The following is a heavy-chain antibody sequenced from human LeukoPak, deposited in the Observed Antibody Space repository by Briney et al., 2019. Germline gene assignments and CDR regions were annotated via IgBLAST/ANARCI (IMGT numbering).Heavy chain of an antibody. J-gene: IGHJ3*02. D-gene: IGHD5-18*01. CDR1: GGTFSSYA. V-gene: IGHV1-69*06. CDR3: ARGGYSYAYHDAFDI. Sequence: SVKDSCKASGGTFSSYAISWVRQAPGQGLEWMGGIIPIFGTANYAQKFQGRVTITADKSTSTAYMELSSLRSEDTAVYYCARGGYSYAYHDAFDIWGQGTMVTVSS. CDR2: IIPIFGTA.